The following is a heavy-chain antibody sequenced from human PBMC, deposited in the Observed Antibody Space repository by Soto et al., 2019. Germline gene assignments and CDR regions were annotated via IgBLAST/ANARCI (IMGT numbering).Heavy chain of an antibody. J-gene: IGHJ6*02. V-gene: IGHV5-51*01. CDR3: ARNKGYCSSISCYGMDV. D-gene: IGHD2-2*01. CDR1: GYSFSSYW. CDR2: IYPGDSDT. Sequence: GESLKISCKGSGYSFSSYWIVWVRQMPEKGLEWMGTIYPGDSDTRYSPSFQGQVTISADKSISTAYLQWNSLKASDTAMYFCARNKGYCSSISCYGMDVWGQGAAVTVSS.